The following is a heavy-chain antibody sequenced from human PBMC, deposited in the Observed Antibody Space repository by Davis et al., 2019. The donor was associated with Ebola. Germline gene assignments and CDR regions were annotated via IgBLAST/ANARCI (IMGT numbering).Heavy chain of an antibody. CDR2: IIPIFGTA. CDR3: AIVGFWWSGYRKGGDGMDV. CDR1: GYTFTSYG. D-gene: IGHD3-3*01. J-gene: IGHJ6*02. V-gene: IGHV1-69*13. Sequence: SVKVSCKASGYTFTSYGISWVRQAPGQGLEWMGGIIPIFGTANYAQKFQGRVTITADESTSTAYMELSSLRSEDTAVYYCAIVGFWWSGYRKGGDGMDVWGQGTTVTVSS.